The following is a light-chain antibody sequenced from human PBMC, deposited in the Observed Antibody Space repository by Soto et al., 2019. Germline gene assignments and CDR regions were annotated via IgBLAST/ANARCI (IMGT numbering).Light chain of an antibody. CDR2: DVT. V-gene: IGLV2-14*03. J-gene: IGLJ1*01. Sequence: QSALTQPVSVSGSPGQSITISCTGTSSVVGGYNYVSWYQQHPDIAPKLMIYDVTNRPSGVSNRFSGSKSGNTASLTISGLQAEDEADYYCSSYASSSSLVFGTGTKVTVL. CDR1: SSVVGGYNY. CDR3: SSYASSSSLV.